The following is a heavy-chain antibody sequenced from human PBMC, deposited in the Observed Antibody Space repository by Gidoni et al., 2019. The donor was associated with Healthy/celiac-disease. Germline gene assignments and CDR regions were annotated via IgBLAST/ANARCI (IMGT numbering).Heavy chain of an antibody. V-gene: IGHV3-64D*06. D-gene: IGHD3-3*01. CDR2: ISSNGGST. Sequence: EVQLVESGGGLVQPGGSLRLSCSASGFTFSSYAMHWVRQAPGKGLEYVSAISSNGGSTYYADSVKGRFTISRDKSKNTLYLQMSSLRAEDTAVYYCVKASPITIFGVVIGCMDVWGQGTTVTVSS. CDR1: GFTFSSYA. CDR3: VKASPITIFGVVIGCMDV. J-gene: IGHJ6*02.